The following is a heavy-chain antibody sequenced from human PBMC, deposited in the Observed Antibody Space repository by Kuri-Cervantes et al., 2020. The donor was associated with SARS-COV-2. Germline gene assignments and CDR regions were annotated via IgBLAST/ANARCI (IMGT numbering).Heavy chain of an antibody. J-gene: IGHJ4*02. CDR2: ISGSGGST. Sequence: GESLKISCAASGFTFSDYHMSWIRQAPGKGLEWVSAISGSGGSTYYADSVKGRFTISRDNSKNTLYLQMNSLRAEDTAVYYCAKGYDYYGSGSYFSYWGQGTLVTVSS. V-gene: IGHV3-23*01. CDR1: GFTFSDYH. CDR3: AKGYDYYGSGSYFSY. D-gene: IGHD3-10*01.